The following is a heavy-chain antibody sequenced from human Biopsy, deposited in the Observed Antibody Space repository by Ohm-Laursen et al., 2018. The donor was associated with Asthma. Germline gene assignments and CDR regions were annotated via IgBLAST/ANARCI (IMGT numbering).Heavy chain of an antibody. V-gene: IGHV4-30-4*01. J-gene: IGHJ4*02. D-gene: IGHD3-16*01. CDR2: IYYIGST. CDR3: ARRGGVRRYFDY. CDR1: GVSISSGAYY. Sequence: PSQTLSLTCTVSGVSISSGAYYWSWVRQPPGKGLEWIGYIYYIGSTYYNPSLKSRVAISLDTSKNQFSLKLSSVTAADTAVYFCARRGGVRRYFDYWGRGTLVTVSS.